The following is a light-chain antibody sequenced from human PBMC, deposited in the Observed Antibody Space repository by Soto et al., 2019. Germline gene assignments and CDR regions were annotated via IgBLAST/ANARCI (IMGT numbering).Light chain of an antibody. J-gene: IGKJ1*01. V-gene: IGKV1-39*01. CDR1: QSISSY. Sequence: LQMTHSPSSLSASVGDRVTITRRASQSISSYLNWYQQKPGKAPKLLIYAASSLQSGVPSRFSGSGSGTDFTLTISSLQPEDFATYYCQQSYSTPWTFGQGTKVDIK. CDR3: QQSYSTPWT. CDR2: AAS.